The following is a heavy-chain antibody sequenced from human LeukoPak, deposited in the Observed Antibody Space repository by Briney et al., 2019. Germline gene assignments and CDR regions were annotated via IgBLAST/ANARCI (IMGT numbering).Heavy chain of an antibody. V-gene: IGHV3-30*18. J-gene: IGHJ4*02. CDR2: ISYDGSNK. Sequence: PGGSLRLSCAASGFTFRSYGMHWVRQAPGKGLEWVAVISYDGSNKYYADSVKGRFTISRDNSKNTLYLQMNSLRAEDTAVYYCAKLWGDYGDPRATFDYWGQGTLVTVSS. CDR1: GFTFRSYG. CDR3: AKLWGDYGDPRATFDY. D-gene: IGHD4-17*01.